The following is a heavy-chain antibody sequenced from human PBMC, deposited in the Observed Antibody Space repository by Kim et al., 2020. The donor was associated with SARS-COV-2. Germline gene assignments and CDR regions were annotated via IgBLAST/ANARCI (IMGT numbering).Heavy chain of an antibody. Sequence: ASVKVSCKASGYTFTSYAMNWVRQAPGQGLEWMGWINTNTGNPTYAQGFTGRFVFSLDTSVSTAYLQISSLKAEDTAVYYCARKGKESDSGSSWYNLYYYYGMDVWGQGTTVTVSS. J-gene: IGHJ6*02. D-gene: IGHD6-13*01. CDR3: ARKGKESDSGSSWYNLYYYYGMDV. CDR1: GYTFTSYA. V-gene: IGHV7-4-1*02. CDR2: INTNTGNP.